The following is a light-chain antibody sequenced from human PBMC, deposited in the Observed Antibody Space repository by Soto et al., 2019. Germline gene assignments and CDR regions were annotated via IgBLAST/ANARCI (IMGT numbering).Light chain of an antibody. Sequence: DIQMTQSPSSLSASVGDRVTITCRASQSISSYLNWYPQKPGKAPKLLIYAASSLQSGVPSRFSGSGSGTDFTLTISSLQPEDFATYYCQQSYSTLALTFGGGTKVEIK. V-gene: IGKV1-39*01. CDR1: QSISSY. CDR3: QQSYSTLALT. CDR2: AAS. J-gene: IGKJ4*01.